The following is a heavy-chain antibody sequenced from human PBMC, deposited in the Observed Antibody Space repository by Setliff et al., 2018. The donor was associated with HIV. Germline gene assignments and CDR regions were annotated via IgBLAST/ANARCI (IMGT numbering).Heavy chain of an antibody. Sequence: GASVKVSCKASGYTFTIYGITWVRQAPGQGLEWMGWISGHSDSRKYGQKFDGRVTLTMDTSTSTAYMELMKLTPDDTAVYYCARGWELNVWGQGTPVT. D-gene: IGHD1-26*01. V-gene: IGHV1-18*01. CDR3: ARGWELNV. J-gene: IGHJ4*02. CDR2: ISGHSDSR. CDR1: GYTFTIYG.